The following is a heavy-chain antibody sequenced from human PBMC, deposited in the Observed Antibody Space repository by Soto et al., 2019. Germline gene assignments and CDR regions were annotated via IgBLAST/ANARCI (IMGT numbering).Heavy chain of an antibody. CDR3: AKDLSIGWHTTSSVSDY. D-gene: IGHD6-19*01. Sequence: SETLSLTCAVYGGSFSGYYWSWIRQPPGKGLEWIGEINHSGSTNYNPSLKSRVTISVDTSKNQFSLKLSSVTAADTAVYYCAKDLSIGWHTTSSVSDYWGQGILVTVSS. V-gene: IGHV4-34*01. CDR1: GGSFSGYY. J-gene: IGHJ4*02. CDR2: INHSGST.